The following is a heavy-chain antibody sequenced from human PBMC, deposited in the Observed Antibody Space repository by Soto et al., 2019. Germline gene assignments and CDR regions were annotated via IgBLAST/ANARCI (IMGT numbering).Heavy chain of an antibody. CDR2: IIPILGIA. J-gene: IGHJ4*02. D-gene: IGHD2-15*01. Sequence: QVQLVQSGAEVKKPGSSVKVSCKASGGTFSSYTISWVRQAPGQGLEWMGRIIPILGIANYAQKVQGRVTITADKSTSTAYMELSSLRSEDTAVYYCARGEKWSYFDYWGQGTLVTVSS. CDR1: GGTFSSYT. V-gene: IGHV1-69*02. CDR3: ARGEKWSYFDY.